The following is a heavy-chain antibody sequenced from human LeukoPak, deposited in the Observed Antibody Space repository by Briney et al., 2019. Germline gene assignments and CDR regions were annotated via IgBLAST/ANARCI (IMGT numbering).Heavy chain of an antibody. V-gene: IGHV3-7*01. Sequence: GGSLRLSCAASGFTFSSYWMSWVRQAPGKGLEWVANIKQDGSEKYYVDSVKGRFTISRHNAKNSLYLQMNSLRAEDTAVYYCARDFGYYDFWSGYLLMDVWGKGTTVTVSS. CDR2: IKQDGSEK. CDR1: GFTFSSYW. CDR3: ARDFGYYDFWSGYLLMDV. J-gene: IGHJ6*03. D-gene: IGHD3-3*01.